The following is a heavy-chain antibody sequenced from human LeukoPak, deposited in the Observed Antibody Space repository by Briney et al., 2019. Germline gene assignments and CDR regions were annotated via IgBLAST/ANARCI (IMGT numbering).Heavy chain of an antibody. D-gene: IGHD6-13*01. CDR1: GFTFNKYW. CDR2: INQDGSQK. Sequence: PGGSLRLSCADSGFTFNKYWMSWVRQAPGKGLEWMASINQDGSQKYYLDSVKGRFTISRDNAKSSVYLQMNSLRAEDTALYYCARGLATAAAYWGQGTLVTVSS. V-gene: IGHV3-7*01. CDR3: ARGLATAAAY. J-gene: IGHJ4*02.